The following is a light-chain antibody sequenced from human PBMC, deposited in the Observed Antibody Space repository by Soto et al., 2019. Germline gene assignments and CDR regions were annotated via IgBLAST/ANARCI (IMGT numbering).Light chain of an antibody. CDR1: QSVRSNY. V-gene: IGKV3-20*01. CDR3: QQYVSSPKT. Sequence: DIVLTQSPGTLSLSPGERATLSCRASQSVRSNYLAWFQQKPGQAPRLLIYAASSRATGIPDRFIGSGSGTDFTLSITSLEPEDFAVYYCQQYVSSPKTFGQGTKVEIK. J-gene: IGKJ1*01. CDR2: AAS.